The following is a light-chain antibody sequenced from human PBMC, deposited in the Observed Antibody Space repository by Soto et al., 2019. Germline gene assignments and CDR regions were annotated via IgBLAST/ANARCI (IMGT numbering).Light chain of an antibody. J-gene: IGKJ2*01. CDR3: QQYEYWPFT. CDR1: QSVSSN. V-gene: IGKV3-15*01. CDR2: GAS. Sequence: EIVMTQSPATLSVSPGERATLSCRASQSVSSNFAWYQQKPGQAPRLLIYGASTRATGIPARFSRSGSGTEFTLTFSSLPSGGFAVYYCQQYEYWPFTFGQGSRLEI.